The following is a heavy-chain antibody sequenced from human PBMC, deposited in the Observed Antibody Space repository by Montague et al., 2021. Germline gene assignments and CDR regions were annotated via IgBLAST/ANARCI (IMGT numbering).Heavy chain of an antibody. V-gene: IGHV4-59*01. CDR1: GDSMNTYN. Sequence: SETLSLTCTVSGDSMNTYNWNWIWQPPGQGLEWIGYIYSSGTTNYNSSLKSRVTISVDTSRNQFSLEVSSVTAADTATYYCAREWSGFDFWGHGTMVTVSS. D-gene: IGHD1-26*01. CDR2: IYSSGTT. CDR3: AREWSGFDF. J-gene: IGHJ3*01.